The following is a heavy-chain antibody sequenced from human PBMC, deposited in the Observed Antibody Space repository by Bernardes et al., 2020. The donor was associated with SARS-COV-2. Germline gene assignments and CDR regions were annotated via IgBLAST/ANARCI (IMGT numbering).Heavy chain of an antibody. Sequence: VGSLSLSCAASGFSFSSYAMGWVRQAPGKGLEWVSSINDDGGSRYFADSVRGRFTISRDNSKNTLYLEVNSLRADDTALYYCAKVMGVYVWGTYGFWGQGTLVTVSS. CDR2: INDDGGSR. V-gene: IGHV3-23*01. D-gene: IGHD3-16*01. CDR1: GFSFSSYA. CDR3: AKVMGVYVWGTYGF. J-gene: IGHJ4*02.